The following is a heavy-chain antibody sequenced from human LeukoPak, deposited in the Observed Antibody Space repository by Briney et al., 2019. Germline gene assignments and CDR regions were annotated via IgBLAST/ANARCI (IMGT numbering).Heavy chain of an antibody. CDR2: IIPSFGTA. CDR1: GGTFSNYA. V-gene: IGHV1-69*01. CDR3: AKGGYCSGGTCYIRGFDP. J-gene: IGHJ5*02. D-gene: IGHD2-15*01. Sequence: ASVKVSCKASGGTFSNYAISWTRQAPGQGPEWMGGIIPSFGTANYAQKFEGRVSITADESTNIAYMELRSLRSEDAAVYYCAKGGYCSGGTCYIRGFDPWGQGTLVTVSS.